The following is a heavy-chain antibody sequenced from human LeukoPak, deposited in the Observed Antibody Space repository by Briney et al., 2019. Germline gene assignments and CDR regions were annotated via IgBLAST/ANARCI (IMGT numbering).Heavy chain of an antibody. CDR2: TYYRSKWYN. J-gene: IGHJ4*02. D-gene: IGHD5-12*01. Sequence: SQTLSLTCAISGDSVSSNSAAWNWIRQSPSRGLEWLGRTYYRSKWYNDYAVSVKSRITINPDTSKNQIFLQLNSVTPEDTAVYYCARDRGNAEWLRFDYWGQGTLVTVSS. V-gene: IGHV6-1*01. CDR3: ARDRGNAEWLRFDY. CDR1: GDSVSSNSAA.